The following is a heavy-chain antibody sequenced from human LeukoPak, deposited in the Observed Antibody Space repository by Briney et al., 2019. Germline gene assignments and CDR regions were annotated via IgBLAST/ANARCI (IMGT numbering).Heavy chain of an antibody. V-gene: IGHV1-18*01. CDR3: ARDPLSTVAGTSFDY. CDR1: XYTFTSYG. D-gene: IGHD6-19*01. CDR2: ISAYNGNT. Sequence: EXXVKVSCKASXYTFTSYGISWVRQAPGQGLEWMGWISAYNGNTNYAQKLQGRVTMTTDTSTSTAYMELRSLRSDDTAVYYCARDPLSTVAGTSFDYWGQGTLVTVSS. J-gene: IGHJ4*02.